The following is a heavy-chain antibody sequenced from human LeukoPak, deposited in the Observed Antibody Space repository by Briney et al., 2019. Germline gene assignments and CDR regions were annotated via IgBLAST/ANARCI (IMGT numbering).Heavy chain of an antibody. CDR3: ARYSSTSGLNGFDP. V-gene: IGHV4-30-4*01. J-gene: IGHJ5*02. D-gene: IGHD2-2*01. CDR2: IYYSGST. Sequence: SETLSLTCTVSGGSISSGDYYWSWIRQPPGKGLEWIGYIYYSGSTYYNPSLKSRVTISVDTSKNQFSLKLSSVTAADTAVYYCARYSSTSGLNGFDPWGQGTLVTVSS. CDR1: GGSISSGDYY.